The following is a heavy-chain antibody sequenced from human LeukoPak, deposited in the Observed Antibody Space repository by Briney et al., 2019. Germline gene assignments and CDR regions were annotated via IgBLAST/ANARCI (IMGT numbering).Heavy chain of an antibody. CDR2: ISAYSGNT. J-gene: IGHJ6*03. Sequence: APVKVSCKSSGYTFTNYGISLVRQAPGQGLEWMGWISAYSGNTNYAQKFQGRVTMTTDTSTSTAYMELRSLRSDDTAVYYCARSGVVNYYYFMDVWGKGTTVTVSS. D-gene: IGHD3-3*01. CDR3: ARSGVVNYYYFMDV. V-gene: IGHV1-18*01. CDR1: GYTFTNYG.